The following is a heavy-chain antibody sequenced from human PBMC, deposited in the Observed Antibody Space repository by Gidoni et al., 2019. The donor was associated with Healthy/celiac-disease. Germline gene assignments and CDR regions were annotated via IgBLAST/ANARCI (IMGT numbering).Heavy chain of an antibody. CDR2: IYYSGST. V-gene: IGHV4-39*01. D-gene: IGHD3-16*01. J-gene: IGHJ3*02. CDR3: ARLPRPLFGDDAFDI. Sequence: QLQLQESGPGLVKPSETLSLTCPVSGGSIISSSYYWGWIRQPPGKGLEWIGIIYYSGSTYYNPSLKSRVTISVDTSKNQFSLKLSSVTAADTAVYYCARLPRPLFGDDAFDIWGQGTMVTVSS. CDR1: GGSIISSSYY.